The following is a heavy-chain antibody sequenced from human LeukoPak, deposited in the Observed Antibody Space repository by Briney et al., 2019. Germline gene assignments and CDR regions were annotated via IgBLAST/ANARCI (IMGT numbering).Heavy chain of an antibody. Sequence: QPGGSLRLSCAASGFTFSAYTMNWVRQAPGKGLEWLSYITSTGTTIYYADSVKGRFTISRDNSKNTLYLQMNSLRAEDTAVYYCAKDLDGYFRYWGQGTLVTVSS. D-gene: IGHD3-22*01. V-gene: IGHV3-48*01. CDR2: ITSTGTTI. J-gene: IGHJ4*02. CDR3: AKDLDGYFRY. CDR1: GFTFSAYT.